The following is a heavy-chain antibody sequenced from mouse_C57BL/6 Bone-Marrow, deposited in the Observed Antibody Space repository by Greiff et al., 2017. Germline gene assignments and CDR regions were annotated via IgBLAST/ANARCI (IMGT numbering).Heavy chain of an antibody. Sequence: EVKLMESGGGLVQPGGSMKLSCVASGFTFSNYWMNWVRQSPEKGLEWVAQIRLKSDNYATHYAESVKGRFTISRDDSKSGVYLQMNNLRAEDTGIYYCSPRGDWYFDVWGTGTTVTVSS. CDR3: SPRGDWYFDV. D-gene: IGHD2-10*02. CDR2: IRLKSDNYAT. CDR1: GFTFSNYW. V-gene: IGHV6-3*01. J-gene: IGHJ1*03.